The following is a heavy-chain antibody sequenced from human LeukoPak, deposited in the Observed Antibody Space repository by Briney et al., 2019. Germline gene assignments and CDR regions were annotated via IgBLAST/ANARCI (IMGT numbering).Heavy chain of an antibody. J-gene: IGHJ4*02. CDR3: ARGYSSPVPNFDY. Sequence: ASVKVSCKASGYTFTGYYMHWVRQAPGQGLEWVGWINSNNGGTSYAQKFQGRVTMTRDTSITTAYMELPSLTSDDTAVYYCARGYSSPVPNFDYWGQRTLITVSS. V-gene: IGHV1-2*02. CDR2: INSNNGGT. CDR1: GYTFTGYY. D-gene: IGHD6-19*01.